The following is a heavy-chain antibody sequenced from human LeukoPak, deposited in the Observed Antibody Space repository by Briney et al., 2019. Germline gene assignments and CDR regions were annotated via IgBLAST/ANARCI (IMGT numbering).Heavy chain of an antibody. CDR2: IYTTGSS. CDR1: GGSASSGRYY. J-gene: IGHJ5*02. CDR3: ARVDCRSTSCTTNWFDP. D-gene: IGHD2-2*01. Sequence: SQTLSLTCTVSGGSASSGRYYWSWIRQPAGKALEWIGHIYTTGSSYYNPSLESRVIMSVDTSKNQFSLKLNSMTAADTAVYYCARVDCRSTSCTTNWFDPWGQGTMVTVSS. V-gene: IGHV4-61*09.